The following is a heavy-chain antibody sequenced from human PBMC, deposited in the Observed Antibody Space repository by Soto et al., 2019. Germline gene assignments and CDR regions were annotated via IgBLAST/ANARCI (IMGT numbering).Heavy chain of an antibody. CDR3: ARSLSYYDSCGYYLALLAHFDY. CDR1: GASINSGGYY. Sequence: SGNLSLTCTVSGASINSGGYYWSWIRQLPGEGLEWIGYIYFSGSTYYNPSLESRVTISLDTSQNQFSLKLSSVTAADTAVYYCARSLSYYDSCGYYLALLAHFDYRGQGTLVIVSA. CDR2: IYFSGST. V-gene: IGHV4-31*03. J-gene: IGHJ4*02. D-gene: IGHD3-22*01.